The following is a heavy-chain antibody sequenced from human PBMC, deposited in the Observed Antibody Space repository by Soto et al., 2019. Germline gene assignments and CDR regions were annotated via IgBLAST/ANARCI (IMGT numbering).Heavy chain of an antibody. V-gene: IGHV1-69*02. CDR1: GDTFSFYT. CDR3: ATSYGSGYRAFDY. J-gene: IGHJ4*02. Sequence: QVQLVQSGAELKKPGSSVKVSCKASGDTFSFYTINWVRQAPGLGLEWMGRVNPILRMSNYAQKFQGRVTMTADKSTITAYMELRSLRSEDTPFYYCATSYGSGYRAFDYWGQGALVTVSS. D-gene: IGHD3-10*01. CDR2: VNPILRMS.